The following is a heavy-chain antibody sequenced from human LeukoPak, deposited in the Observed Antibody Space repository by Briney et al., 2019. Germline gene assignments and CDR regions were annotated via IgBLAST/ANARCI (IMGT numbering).Heavy chain of an antibody. Sequence: PGRSLRLSCAASGFTFDDYAMHWVRQAPGKGLEWVSGISWNSGSIGYADSVKGRFTISRDNAKNSLYLQMNSLRAEDTALYYCTKANHYYDSSGYFDYWGQGTLVTVSS. V-gene: IGHV3-9*01. CDR1: GFTFDDYA. CDR2: ISWNSGSI. J-gene: IGHJ4*02. CDR3: TKANHYYDSSGYFDY. D-gene: IGHD3-22*01.